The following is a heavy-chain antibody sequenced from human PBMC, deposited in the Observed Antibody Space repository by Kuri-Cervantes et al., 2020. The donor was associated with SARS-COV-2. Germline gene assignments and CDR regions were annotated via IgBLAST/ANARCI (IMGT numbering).Heavy chain of an antibody. D-gene: IGHD7-27*01. CDR1: VGSISSYY. Sequence: SETLSPTCTVSVGSISSYYWNWIRQPPGKGLEWIGYTYYSGSTNYNPSPKSRVTISVDTTKNQFSLKLSSVTAADTAAYYCAGVQSHWGWDGWFDPWGQGTLVTVSS. J-gene: IGHJ5*02. CDR3: AGVQSHWGWDGWFDP. V-gene: IGHV4-59*01. CDR2: TYYSGST.